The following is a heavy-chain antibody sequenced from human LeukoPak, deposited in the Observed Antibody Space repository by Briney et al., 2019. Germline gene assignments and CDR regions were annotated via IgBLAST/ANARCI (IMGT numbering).Heavy chain of an antibody. D-gene: IGHD3-22*01. CDR3: ARHPRYYYDSSGYYRKFDY. CDR2: INLRGST. J-gene: IGHJ4*02. Sequence: SETLSLTCAVYGGSFNDYYWNWIRQPPGKGLEWIGEINLRGSTNYNPSLKSRVTISVDTSKNQFSLKLSSVTAADTAVYYCARHPRYYYDSSGYYRKFDYWGQGTLVTVSS. CDR1: GGSFNDYY. V-gene: IGHV4-34*01.